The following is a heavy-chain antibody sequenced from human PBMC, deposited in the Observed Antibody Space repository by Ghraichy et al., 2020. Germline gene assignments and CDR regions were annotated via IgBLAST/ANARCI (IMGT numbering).Heavy chain of an antibody. V-gene: IGHV4-59*08. CDR3: AGCIAAPPGGWFDP. CDR1: GGSISSYY. Sequence: SETLSLTCTVSGGSISSYYWSWIRQPPGKGLEWIGYNYYSGSTNYNPSLKSRVTISVDTSKNQFSLKLSSVTAADTAVYYCAGCIAAPPGGWFDPWGQGTLVTVSS. J-gene: IGHJ5*02. D-gene: IGHD6-6*01. CDR2: NYYSGST.